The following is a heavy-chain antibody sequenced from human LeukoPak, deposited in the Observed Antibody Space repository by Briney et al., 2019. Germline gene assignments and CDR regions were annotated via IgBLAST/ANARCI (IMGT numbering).Heavy chain of an antibody. D-gene: IGHD6-19*01. CDR3: ARDRRAVAVYFDY. J-gene: IGHJ4*02. CDR1: GFTLRSYG. CDR2: TSYDGSIN. V-gene: IGHV3-30*03. Sequence: GGSLRLSCAASGFTLRSYGMSWVRQAPGKGLEWVAVTSYDGSINYYADSVRGRFTVSRDNSKNTVYLEINNLRTEDTAVYYCARDRRAVAVYFDYWGQGTLVTVSS.